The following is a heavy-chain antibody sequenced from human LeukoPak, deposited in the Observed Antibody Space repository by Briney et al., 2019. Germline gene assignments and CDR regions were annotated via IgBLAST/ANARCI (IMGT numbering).Heavy chain of an antibody. CDR1: GYTFTSYY. CDR2: INPSGGRT. Sequence: ASVKVSCKASGYTFTSYYMHWVRQAPGQGLDGMGIINPSGGRTSYAQKFQGRVTMTRDTSTSTVYMELSSLRSEDTAVYYCAIAGIAAAGDPRFDYWGQGTLVTVSS. V-gene: IGHV1-46*01. CDR3: AIAGIAAAGDPRFDY. D-gene: IGHD6-13*01. J-gene: IGHJ4*02.